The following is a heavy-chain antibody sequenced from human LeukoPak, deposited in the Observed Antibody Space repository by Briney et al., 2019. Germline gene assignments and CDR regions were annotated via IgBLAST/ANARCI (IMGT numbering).Heavy chain of an antibody. J-gene: IGHJ5*02. CDR2: IYYSGNT. CDR3: AGGRGARRDGYNYA. D-gene: IGHD5-24*01. V-gene: IGHV4-39*07. CDR1: GGSISSSGSY. Sequence: SETLSLTCTVSGGSISSSGSYWGWIRQPPGKGLEWIGSIYYSGNTYNPSLKSRVTISVDTSKNQFSLNLTSVNAADTAVYYCAGGRGARRDGYNYAWGQGTLVTVSS.